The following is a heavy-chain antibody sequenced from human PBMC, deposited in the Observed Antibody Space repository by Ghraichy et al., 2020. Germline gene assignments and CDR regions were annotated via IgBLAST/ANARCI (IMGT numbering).Heavy chain of an antibody. Sequence: GGSLRLSCAASGFTFSNYDMHWVRQATGKGLEWISAIGTAGDTYYPVSVKGRFTISREDAKNSLYLQMNSLRAGDTAVYYCTRVRAAIGQNWYFDLWGRGTLVTVSS. V-gene: IGHV3-13*01. CDR3: TRVRAAIGQNWYFDL. J-gene: IGHJ2*01. CDR2: IGTAGDT. CDR1: GFTFSNYD. D-gene: IGHD5-24*01.